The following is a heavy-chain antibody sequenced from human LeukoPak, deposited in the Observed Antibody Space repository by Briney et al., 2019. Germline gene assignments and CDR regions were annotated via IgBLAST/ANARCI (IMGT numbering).Heavy chain of an antibody. V-gene: IGHV1-8*01. CDR2: MNPNSGDT. D-gene: IGHD2-15*01. CDR3: ARDRGLGDCSGGSCYSAMDYGDYDDDGTYYYYMDV. Sequence: ASVKVSCKTSGYTFTNYDINWVRQATGQGLEWMGWMNPNSGDTGYAHKFQGRVTMTANTSINTAYMELSRLRSDDTAVYYCARDRGLGDCSGGSCYSAMDYGDYDDDGTYYYYMDVWGKGTTVTISS. J-gene: IGHJ6*03. CDR1: GYTFTNYD.